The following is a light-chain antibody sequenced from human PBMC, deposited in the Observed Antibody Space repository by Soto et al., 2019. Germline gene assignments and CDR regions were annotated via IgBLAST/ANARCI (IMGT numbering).Light chain of an antibody. CDR3: ATWDDSLGGFYV. Sequence: QSVLTQPPSASGTPGQGVTISCSGSTSNIGSNYVYWYQQLPGTAPKLLIYRNNQRPSGVPDRFSGSKSGTSASLAISGLRSDDEADYFCATWDDSLGGFYVFGTGTKATVL. J-gene: IGLJ1*01. V-gene: IGLV1-47*01. CDR1: TSNIGSNY. CDR2: RNN.